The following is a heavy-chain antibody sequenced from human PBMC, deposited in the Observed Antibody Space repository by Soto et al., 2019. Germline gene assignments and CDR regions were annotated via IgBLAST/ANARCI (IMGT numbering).Heavy chain of an antibody. J-gene: IGHJ4*02. V-gene: IGHV3-23*01. D-gene: IGHD3-9*01. CDR1: GFTFSSYA. CDR3: AKFKDYDILTGYSIPGY. CDR2: ISGSGGST. Sequence: GGSLRLSCAASGFTFSSYAMSWVRQAPGKGLEWVSAISGSGGSTYYADSVKGRFTISRDNSKNTLYLQMNSLRAEDTAVYYCAKFKDYDILTGYSIPGYWGQGTLVTVSS.